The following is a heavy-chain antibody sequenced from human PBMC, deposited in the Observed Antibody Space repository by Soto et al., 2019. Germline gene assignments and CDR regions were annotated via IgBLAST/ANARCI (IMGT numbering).Heavy chain of an antibody. J-gene: IGHJ5*02. CDR3: ARALPVAKGGFDP. CDR2: IYTAGGT. D-gene: IGHD2-2*01. V-gene: IGHV3-53*02. CDR1: GFTVSNTY. Sequence: EVQLVETGGGLIQPGGSLRRSCAASGFTVSNTYMTWVRQPPVKGLECVSVIYTAGGTNYADSVKGRFIISRDNSKNTLYLQMNSLRAEDTAVYYCARALPVAKGGFDPWGQGTLVTVSS.